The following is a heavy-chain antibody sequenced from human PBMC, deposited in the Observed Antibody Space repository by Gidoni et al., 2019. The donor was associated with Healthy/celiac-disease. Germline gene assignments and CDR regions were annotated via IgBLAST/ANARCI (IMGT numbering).Heavy chain of an antibody. J-gene: IGHJ5*02. Sequence: QVQLVQSGAAVKKPGAPVKVSCKASGYTFNSYHMHRGRQDPGQGLEWMGIINPSGGSTSYAQKFQGRVTMTRDTSTSTVYMELSRLRSEDTAVYYCARDLVVVPAAIHGVSWFDPWGQGTLVTVSS. CDR1: GYTFNSYH. CDR2: INPSGGST. D-gene: IGHD2-2*02. V-gene: IGHV1-46*02. CDR3: ARDLVVVPAAIHGVSWFDP.